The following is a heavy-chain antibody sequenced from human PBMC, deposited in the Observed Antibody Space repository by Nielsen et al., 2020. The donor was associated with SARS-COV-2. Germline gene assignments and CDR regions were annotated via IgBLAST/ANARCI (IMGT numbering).Heavy chain of an antibody. D-gene: IGHD6-19*01. CDR3: AKRSGYTSGWYGDY. J-gene: IGHJ4*02. Sequence: GESLKISCAASRNYAMSWVRQAPGKGLEWVSAISYSGETTYYADSVKGRFTISRDNSKNTLYLQMNSLRAEDTAVYYCAKRSGYTSGWYGDYWGQGTLVTVSS. V-gene: IGHV3-23*01. CDR2: ISYSGETT. CDR1: RNYA.